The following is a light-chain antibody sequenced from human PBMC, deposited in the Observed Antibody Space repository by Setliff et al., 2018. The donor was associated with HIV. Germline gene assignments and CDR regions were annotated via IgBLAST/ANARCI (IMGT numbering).Light chain of an antibody. CDR1: SSDVGVYNY. J-gene: IGLJ1*01. CDR3: SSYTYTSSTPLYV. V-gene: IGLV2-14*03. CDR2: DVS. Sequence: LTQPASVSGYPGQSITISCTRTSSDVGVYNYVSWYQQHPGKAPKLMISDVSNRPSGVSNRFSVSKSGNTASLTISGLQADDEADYYCSSYTYTSSTPLYVFGTGTKVTVL.